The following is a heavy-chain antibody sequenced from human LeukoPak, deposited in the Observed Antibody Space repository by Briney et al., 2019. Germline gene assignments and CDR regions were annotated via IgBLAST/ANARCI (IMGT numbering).Heavy chain of an antibody. J-gene: IGHJ4*02. V-gene: IGHV5-51*01. Sequence: KISCKGSGYSFTSYWIAWVRQMPGKGLEWMGIIYPGDSDTRYSPSFQGQVTISADKAISTAYLQWSSLKAPDTAMYYCASPGQRGYNSNFDYWGQETLVTVSS. D-gene: IGHD5-18*01. CDR2: IYPGDSDT. CDR1: GYSFTSYW. CDR3: ASPGQRGYNSNFDY.